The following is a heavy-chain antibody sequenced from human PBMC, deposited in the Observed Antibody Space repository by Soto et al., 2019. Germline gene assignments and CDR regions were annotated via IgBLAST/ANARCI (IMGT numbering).Heavy chain of an antibody. CDR3: ARENTATPSPFDP. D-gene: IGHD2-2*02. CDR2: INSDGSST. V-gene: IGHV3-74*01. Sequence: PGGSLSLSCAASGFTFSSYWMHWVRQAPGKGLVWVSRINSDGSSTSYADSVKGRFTISRDNAKNTLYLQMNSLRAEDTAVYYCARENTATPSPFDPWGQGTLVTVSS. J-gene: IGHJ5*02. CDR1: GFTFSSYW.